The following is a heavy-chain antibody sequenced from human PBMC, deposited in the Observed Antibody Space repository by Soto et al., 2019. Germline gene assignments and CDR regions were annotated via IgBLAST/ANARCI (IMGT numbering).Heavy chain of an antibody. CDR2: ITYGGAVT. D-gene: IGHD6-25*01. J-gene: IGHJ4*02. CDR1: GFTFGDYY. CDR3: ARETSAEKPSNYFDH. V-gene: IGHV3-11*01. Sequence: GGSLRLSCAASGFTFGDYYMSWIRQAPGKGLEWISYITYGGAVTYYADSVKGRFTISRDNAKKSLYLQMNSLRVEDTAVYYCARETSAEKPSNYFDHWGQGTLVTVSS.